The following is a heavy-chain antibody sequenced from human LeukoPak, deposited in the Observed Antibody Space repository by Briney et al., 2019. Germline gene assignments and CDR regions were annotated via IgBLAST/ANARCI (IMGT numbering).Heavy chain of an antibody. CDR2: IYYSGST. D-gene: IGHD6-13*01. CDR1: CISISSYH. Sequence: KPSETLSLPLTIPCISISSYHWSLIRQPPGKGLEWIGYIYYSGSTNYNPSLKSRLTISVDTSKNQFSLKLSSLTAADTAVYYCAREAVVGLPIDYWGEGSLVTVSS. J-gene: IGHJ4*02. V-gene: IGHV4-59*01. CDR3: AREAVVGLPIDY.